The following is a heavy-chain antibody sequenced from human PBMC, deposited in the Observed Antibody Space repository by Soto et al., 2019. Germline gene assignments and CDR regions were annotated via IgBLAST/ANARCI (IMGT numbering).Heavy chain of an antibody. J-gene: IGHJ4*01. Sequence: GASVKVSCKTSGYNFTNFDINWVRQAPGRGLVWMGWMNPSSGETGSAQNFQGRVTMTRDISTRTFFMQLTSLSSEDTAIYYCARLAEYCNGIKCYSNFDFWGRGTQVTVSS. V-gene: IGHV1-8*01. CDR3: ARLAEYCNGIKCYSNFDF. CDR1: GYNFTNFD. D-gene: IGHD2-15*01. CDR2: MNPSSGET.